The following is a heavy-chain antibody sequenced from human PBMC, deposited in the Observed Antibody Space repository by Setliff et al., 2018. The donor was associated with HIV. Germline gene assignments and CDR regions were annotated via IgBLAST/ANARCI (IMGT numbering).Heavy chain of an antibody. J-gene: IGHJ6*02. CDR1: GFTFNSYW. CDR2: VNNDGTDT. D-gene: IGHD3-10*01. V-gene: IGHV3-74*01. Sequence: PGGSLRLSCVASGFTFNSYWMYWVRQAPGKGLVCVSRVNNDGTDTIYADSVKGRFTISRDNAKSTVYLQMGSLRAEDTAVYYCARGVRGVVNGMDVWGQGTTVTVSS. CDR3: ARGVRGVVNGMDV.